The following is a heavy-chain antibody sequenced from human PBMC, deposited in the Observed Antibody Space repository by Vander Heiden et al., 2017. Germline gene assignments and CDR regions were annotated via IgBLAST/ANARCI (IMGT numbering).Heavy chain of an antibody. CDR3: ARGGRRFLEWSLSSASYSYGMDV. CDR2: INHSGST. J-gene: IGHJ6*02. D-gene: IGHD3-3*01. V-gene: IGHV4-34*01. CDR1: GGSFSGYY. Sequence: QVQLQQWGAGLLKPSETLSLTCAVYGGSFSGYYWSWIRQPPGKGLEWIGEINHSGSTNYNPSLKSRVTISVDTSKNQFSLKLSSVSAADTAVYYCARGGRRFLEWSLSSASYSYGMDVWGQGTTVTVSS.